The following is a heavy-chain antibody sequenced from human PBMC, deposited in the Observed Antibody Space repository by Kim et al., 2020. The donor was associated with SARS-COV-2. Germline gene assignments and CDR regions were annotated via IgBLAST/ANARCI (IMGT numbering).Heavy chain of an antibody. Sequence: GGSLRLSCKASGFMFSVYSVNWVRQAPGKGLEWVSYITSDTLTIDYADSVRGRFTISRDNARNSFFLQMNSLRDEDTAVYYCARSTEGRFDYWGQGTLVTVSS. V-gene: IGHV3-48*02. CDR1: GFMFSVYS. D-gene: IGHD1-26*01. J-gene: IGHJ4*02. CDR2: ITSDTLTI. CDR3: ARSTEGRFDY.